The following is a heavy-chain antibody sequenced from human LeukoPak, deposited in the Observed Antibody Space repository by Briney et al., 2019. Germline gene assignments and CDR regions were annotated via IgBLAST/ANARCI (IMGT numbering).Heavy chain of an antibody. CDR3: ARGRSGDVVNGDWFDP. J-gene: IGHJ5*02. CDR1: GYTFTSYD. Sequence: GASVKVSCKASGYTFTSYDINWVRQATGQGLEWMGWMNPNSGNTGYAQKFQGRVTMTRNTSISTAYMELSSLRSEDTAVYYCARGRSGDVVNGDWFDPWGQGTLVTVSS. V-gene: IGHV1-8*01. CDR2: MNPNSGNT. D-gene: IGHD2-21*01.